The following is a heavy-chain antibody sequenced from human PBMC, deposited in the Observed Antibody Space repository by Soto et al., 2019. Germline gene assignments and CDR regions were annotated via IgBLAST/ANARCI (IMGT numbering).Heavy chain of an antibody. CDR2: ISAYNGNT. CDR1: GYTFTSYG. CDR3: ARDSPEVRFLEWLSQSADYYYGMDV. D-gene: IGHD3-3*01. J-gene: IGHJ6*02. Sequence: ASVKVSCKASGYTFTSYGISWARQAPGQGLEWMGWISAYNGNTNYAQKLQGRVTMTTDTSTSTAYMELRSLRSDDTAVYYCARDSPEVRFLEWLSQSADYYYGMDVWGQGTTVTVSS. V-gene: IGHV1-18*01.